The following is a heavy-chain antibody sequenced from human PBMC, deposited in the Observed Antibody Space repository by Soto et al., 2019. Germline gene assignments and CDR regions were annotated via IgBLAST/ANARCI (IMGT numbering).Heavy chain of an antibody. D-gene: IGHD2-21*01. CDR1: GGSISSGHYP. J-gene: IGHJ4*02. V-gene: IGHV4-30-2*01. CDR2: IYPGGKT. CDR3: ARLVGVALSP. Sequence: SETLSLTCAVSGGSISSGHYPWTWIRQPPGKGLEWIGYIYPGGKTYYSSSLKSRGTIALDTSKSLVSLRLTSVTAADTAVYFCARLVGVALSPWGKGTLVTVSS.